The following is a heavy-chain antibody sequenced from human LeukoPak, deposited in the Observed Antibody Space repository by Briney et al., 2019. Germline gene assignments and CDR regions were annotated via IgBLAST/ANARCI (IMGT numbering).Heavy chain of an antibody. V-gene: IGHV3-30*03. Sequence: GRSLRLSCAASGFTFSSYGMHWVRQAPGKGLEWVAVISYDGSNKYYADSVKGRFTISRDNAKNTLYLQMNSLRAEDTAVYYCARVLSDYYGSGSPDYWGQGTLVTVSS. CDR1: GFTFSSYG. J-gene: IGHJ4*02. CDR2: ISYDGSNK. D-gene: IGHD3-10*01. CDR3: ARVLSDYYGSGSPDY.